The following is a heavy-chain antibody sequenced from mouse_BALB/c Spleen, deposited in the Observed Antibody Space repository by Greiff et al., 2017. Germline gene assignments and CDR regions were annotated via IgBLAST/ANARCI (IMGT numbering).Heavy chain of an antibody. Sequence: VQVVESGPGLVAPSQSLSITCTVSGFSLTGYGVNWVRQPPGKGLEWLGMIWGDGSTDYNSALKSRLSISKDNSKSQVFLKMNSLQTDDTARYYCARGSFYGNYPYYAMDYWGQGTSVTVSS. D-gene: IGHD2-1*01. CDR1: GFSLTGYG. J-gene: IGHJ4*01. V-gene: IGHV2-6-7*01. CDR2: IWGDGST. CDR3: ARGSFYGNYPYYAMDY.